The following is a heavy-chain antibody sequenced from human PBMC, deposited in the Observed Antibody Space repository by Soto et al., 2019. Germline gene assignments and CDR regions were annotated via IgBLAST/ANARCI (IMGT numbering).Heavy chain of an antibody. Sequence: EVQLLESGGGLVQPGGSLRLSCAASGFTFSSYAMSWVRQAPGKGLEWVSAISGSGGSTYYADSVKGRFTISRDNSKNTLYLQMNRLRGEDTAVYYCAPHEWLLYLWVYWGQGTLVTVSS. CDR2: ISGSGGST. CDR1: GFTFSSYA. V-gene: IGHV3-23*01. J-gene: IGHJ4*02. CDR3: APHEWLLYLWVY. D-gene: IGHD3-3*01.